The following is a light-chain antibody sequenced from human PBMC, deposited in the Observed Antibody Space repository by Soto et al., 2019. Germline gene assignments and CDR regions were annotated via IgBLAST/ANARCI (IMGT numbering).Light chain of an antibody. V-gene: IGKV1-5*03. J-gene: IGKJ4*01. CDR3: QQYKSFSLT. Sequence: DIQMTQSPSTLSASVGDRVTITCRASQSINNWLAWYQQKPGKAPELLIYKTSNLESGVPSRFSGSGSGTEFSLTINSLQPDDFATYYCQQYKSFSLTFGGGTRVEVK. CDR1: QSINNW. CDR2: KTS.